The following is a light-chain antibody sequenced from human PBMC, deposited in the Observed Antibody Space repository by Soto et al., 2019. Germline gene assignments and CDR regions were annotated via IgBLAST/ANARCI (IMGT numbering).Light chain of an antibody. CDR1: SSDVGGYDS. Sequence: SALTEPRSVSGSPGQSVTISCTGTSSDVGGYDSVSWYQQHPGKAPKLMIYAVSKRLSGVPDRFSGSKSGNTASLTISGLQAEDEADYYCCSYAGSYTLVFGGGTKLTVL. CDR3: CSYAGSYTLV. CDR2: AVS. V-gene: IGLV2-11*01. J-gene: IGLJ2*01.